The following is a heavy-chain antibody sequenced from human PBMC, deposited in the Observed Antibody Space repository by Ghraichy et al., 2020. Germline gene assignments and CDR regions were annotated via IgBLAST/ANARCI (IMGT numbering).Heavy chain of an antibody. CDR3: ARARSGSYDY. Sequence: ETLSLTCAVYGGSFSGYYWSWIRQPPGKGLEWIGEINHSGSTNYNPSLKSRVTISVDTSKNQFSLKLSSLTAADTAVYYGARARSGSYDYWGQGTLVTVSS. D-gene: IGHD1-26*01. CDR1: GGSFSGYY. V-gene: IGHV4-34*01. CDR2: INHSGST. J-gene: IGHJ4*02.